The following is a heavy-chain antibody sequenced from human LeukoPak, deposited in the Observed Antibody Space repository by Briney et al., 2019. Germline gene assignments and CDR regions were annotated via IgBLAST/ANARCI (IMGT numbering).Heavy chain of an antibody. CDR1: GFPFSGYG. CDR2: ISSDGSKK. CDR3: ATEYDNLDDYFDY. J-gene: IGHJ4*02. D-gene: IGHD1-1*01. V-gene: IGHV3-30*03. Sequence: GGSLRLSCTASGFPFSGYGMHWVRQAPGKGPEWVAAISSDGSKKDYADSVKGRFSITRDKSKNTLYLQMNSLRPEDTAVYYCATEYDNLDDYFDYWGQGTLVIVSS.